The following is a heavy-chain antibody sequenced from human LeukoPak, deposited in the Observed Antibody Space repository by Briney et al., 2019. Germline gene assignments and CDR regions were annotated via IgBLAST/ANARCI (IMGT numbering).Heavy chain of an antibody. Sequence: GECLKISCKGSGYSFTNYWIGWVRQMPGKGLEWRGIIYPGDSDTRYSPSFQGQVTISADKSISTAYLHWSSLRASDTAVYYCARREGIAARRNFDSWGQGTLVTVSS. CDR2: IYPGDSDT. CDR3: ARREGIAARRNFDS. CDR1: GYSFTNYW. J-gene: IGHJ4*02. V-gene: IGHV5-51*01. D-gene: IGHD6-6*01.